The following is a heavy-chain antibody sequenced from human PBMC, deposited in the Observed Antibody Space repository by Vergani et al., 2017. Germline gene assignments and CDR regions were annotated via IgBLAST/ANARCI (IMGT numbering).Heavy chain of an antibody. V-gene: IGHV3-7*01. CDR3: ARDRLPFDY. J-gene: IGHJ4*02. CDR1: GFTFSSYA. CDR2: IKQDGSEK. Sequence: EVQLLESGGGLVQPGGSLRLSCAASGFTFSSYAMSWVRPAPGKGLEWVANIKQDGSEKYYVDSVKGRFTISRDNAKNSLYLQMNSLRAEDTAVYYCARDRLPFDYWGQGTLVTVSS. D-gene: IGHD4-11*01.